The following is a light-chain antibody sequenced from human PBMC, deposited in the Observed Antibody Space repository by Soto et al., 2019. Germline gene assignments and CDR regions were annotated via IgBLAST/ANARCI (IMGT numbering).Light chain of an antibody. J-gene: IGKJ2*01. CDR2: KVS. CDR1: RGLLHSDGNTY. Sequence: DVVMTQSPLSLPVTLGQPASVSCRSSRGLLHSDGNTYLTWFQQRPGQSPRRLIYKVSNRDSGGPDRFSGSGSGTDFTLRVSRVEAEDVGVYYCLQTAHWPYPFGQGTKLEIK. V-gene: IGKV2-30*02. CDR3: LQTAHWPYP.